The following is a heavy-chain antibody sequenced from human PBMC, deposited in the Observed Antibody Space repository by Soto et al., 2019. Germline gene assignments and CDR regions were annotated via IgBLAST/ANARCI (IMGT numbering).Heavy chain of an antibody. Sequence: QVQLVESGGGVVQPGRSLRLSCAASGFTFSSYGMHWVRQAPGKGLEWVAVIWYDGSNKYYADSVKGRFTISRDNSKNTLYLQMHSLRAEDTAVYYCARDWGPYCSGSCYEPPQDWGQGTLVTVSS. CDR1: GFTFSSYG. CDR3: ARDWGPYCSGSCYEPPQD. CDR2: IWYDGSNK. J-gene: IGHJ4*02. D-gene: IGHD2-15*01. V-gene: IGHV3-33*01.